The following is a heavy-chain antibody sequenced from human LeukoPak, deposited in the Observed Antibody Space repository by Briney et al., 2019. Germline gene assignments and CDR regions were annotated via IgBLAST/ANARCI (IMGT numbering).Heavy chain of an antibody. Sequence: SETLSLTCTVSGGSISNYYWSWIRQPPGKGLEWMGYIYSSGSTYYNPSLKSRVTMSVDTSQNQFSLRLNSVTAADTAIFYCARCSSGSCYYWGQGTLVTVSS. D-gene: IGHD2-15*01. CDR2: IYSSGST. CDR3: ARCSSGSCYY. CDR1: GGSISNYY. V-gene: IGHV4-59*08. J-gene: IGHJ4*02.